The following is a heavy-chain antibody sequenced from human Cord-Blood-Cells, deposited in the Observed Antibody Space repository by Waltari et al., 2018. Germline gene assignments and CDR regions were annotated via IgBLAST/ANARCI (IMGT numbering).Heavy chain of an antibody. J-gene: IGHJ3*02. CDR1: GYTFTGYY. Sequence: QVQPVQSGAEVKKPGAAVTVSCKAAGYTFTGYYMHWLRQAPGQGLEWMGWINPNSGGTNYAQKFQGWVTMTRDTSISTAYMELSRLRSDDTAVYYCARDDAFDIWGQGTMVTVSS. V-gene: IGHV1-2*04. CDR2: INPNSGGT. CDR3: ARDDAFDI.